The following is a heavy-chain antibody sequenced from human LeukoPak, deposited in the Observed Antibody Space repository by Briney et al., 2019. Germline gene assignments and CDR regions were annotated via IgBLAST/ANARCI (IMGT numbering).Heavy chain of an antibody. CDR1: GGSITSYH. D-gene: IGHD7-27*01. Sequence: SETLSLTCTVSGGSITSYHWSWIRQPPGKGLEWIGFIYYSGNTNYNPSLKSRVSISVDTSKNQFSVKLTSVTAADTAVYYCARTGKNWETGYGMDVWGQGTTVTVSS. CDR2: IYYSGNT. CDR3: ARTGKNWETGYGMDV. J-gene: IGHJ6*02. V-gene: IGHV4-59*01.